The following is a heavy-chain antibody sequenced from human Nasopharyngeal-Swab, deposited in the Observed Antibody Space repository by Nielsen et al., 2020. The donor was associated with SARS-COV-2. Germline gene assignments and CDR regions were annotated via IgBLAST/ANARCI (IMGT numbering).Heavy chain of an antibody. CDR1: GFSFDDYT. J-gene: IGHJ6*03. CDR2: ISWKSGNM. CDR3: AKTMVRGDFYYFLDV. Sequence: SLRLSCVASGFSFDDYTMHWVRQAPGKGLEWVSGISWKSGNMGYADSVKGRLTISRDNAKNSVYLQMNSLRPEDTALYYCAKTMVRGDFYYFLDVWGKGTTVTVSS. D-gene: IGHD3-10*01. V-gene: IGHV3-9*01.